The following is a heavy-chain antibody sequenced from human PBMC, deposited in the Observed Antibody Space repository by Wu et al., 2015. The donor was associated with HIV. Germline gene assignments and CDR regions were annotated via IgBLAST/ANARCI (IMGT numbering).Heavy chain of an antibody. D-gene: IGHD6-19*01. CDR2: ISVYNGYK. CDR1: GYTFISYG. CDR3: AREPGIGVAGAGWYFDY. J-gene: IGHJ4*02. V-gene: IGHV1-18*01. Sequence: QVQLVQSGVEVKKPGASVKVSCKASGYTFISYGIAWVRQAPGQGLEWMGWISVYNGYKKFAQKFQDRVTLSADTSTNTAYMELRSLRFEDTAIYYCAREPGIGVAGAGWYFDYWGQGTLVTVSS.